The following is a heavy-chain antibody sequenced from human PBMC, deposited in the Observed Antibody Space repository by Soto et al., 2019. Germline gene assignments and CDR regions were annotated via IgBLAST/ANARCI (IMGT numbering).Heavy chain of an antibody. Sequence: ARSLTCTVSGGPIRSGGDYWSWILHHPGKGLEWIGYIYYSVSTYYNPYLKSRFTISVDTSKNHFSLKLSSVTAADTAVYYCARQSRAVYNDCCEYRGKRNMVRVSP. CDR1: GGPIRSGGDY. J-gene: IGHJ4*01. CDR2: IYYSVST. V-gene: IGHV4-31*03. D-gene: IGHD6-6*01. CDR3: ARQSRAVYNDCCEY.